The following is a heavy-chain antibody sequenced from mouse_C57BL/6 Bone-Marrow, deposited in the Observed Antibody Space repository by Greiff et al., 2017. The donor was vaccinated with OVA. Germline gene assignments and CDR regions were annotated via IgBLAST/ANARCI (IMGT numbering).Heavy chain of an antibody. D-gene: IGHD1-1*01. V-gene: IGHV5-12*01. CDR3: AGHPHGSLYYYAMDY. Sequence: EVKVEESGGGLVQPGGSLKLSCAASGFTFSDYYMYWVRQTPEKRLEWVAYISNGGGSTYYPDTVKGRFTISRDNAKNTLYLQMSRLTSEDTAMYYCAGHPHGSLYYYAMDYWGQGTSVTVSS. J-gene: IGHJ4*01. CDR1: GFTFSDYY. CDR2: ISNGGGST.